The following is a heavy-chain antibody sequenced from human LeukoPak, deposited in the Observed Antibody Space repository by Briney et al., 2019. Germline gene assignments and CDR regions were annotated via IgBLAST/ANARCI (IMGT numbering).Heavy chain of an antibody. CDR1: GFTFSSYG. D-gene: IGHD5-18*01. V-gene: IGHV3-30*18. CDR3: AKELRGYSYGLRNNWFDP. Sequence: PGRSLRLSCAASGFTFSSYGMHWVRQAPGKGLEWVAVISYDGSNEYYADSVKGRFTISRDNSKNTLYLQMNSLRAEDTAVYYCAKELRGYSYGLRNNWFDPWGQGTLVTVSS. J-gene: IGHJ5*02. CDR2: ISYDGSNE.